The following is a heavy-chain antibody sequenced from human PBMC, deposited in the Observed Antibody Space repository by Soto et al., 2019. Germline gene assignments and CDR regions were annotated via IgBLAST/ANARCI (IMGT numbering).Heavy chain of an antibody. V-gene: IGHV1-69*08. CDR2: IIPILGIA. Sequence: QVQLVQSGAEVKKPGSSVKVSCKASRGTFSSYTISWVRQAPGQGLEWMGRIIPILGIANYAQKFQGRVTITADKSTSTAYMELSSLRSEDTAVYYCARDRGAVAVHFDYWGQGTLVTVSS. CDR3: ARDRGAVAVHFDY. D-gene: IGHD6-19*01. CDR1: RGTFSSYT. J-gene: IGHJ4*02.